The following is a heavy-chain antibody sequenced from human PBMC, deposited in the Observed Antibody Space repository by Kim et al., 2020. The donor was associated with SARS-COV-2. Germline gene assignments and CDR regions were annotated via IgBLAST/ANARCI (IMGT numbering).Heavy chain of an antibody. CDR2: IYAGGAT. V-gene: IGHV3-53*01. J-gene: IGHJ4*02. Sequence: GGSLRLSCAASGLSVSSNYMNWVRQAPGKGLEWVSVIYAGGATYYADSVKGRFTISRDNSKNTLYLQMDSLRVEDTALYYCACLDYGDYGDYWRQGTLVTVSS. D-gene: IGHD4-17*01. CDR1: GLSVSSNY. CDR3: ACLDYGDYGDY.